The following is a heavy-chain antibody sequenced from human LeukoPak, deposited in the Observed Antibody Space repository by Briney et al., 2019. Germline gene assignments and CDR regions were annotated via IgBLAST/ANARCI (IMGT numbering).Heavy chain of an antibody. Sequence: SVKVSCKASGGTFSSYAISWVRQAPGQGLEWMGRIIPIFGTANYAQKFQGRVTITTDESTSTAYMELSSLGSEDTAVYYCARDRIRGYSYGITNYFDYWGQGTLVTVSS. J-gene: IGHJ4*02. CDR3: ARDRIRGYSYGITNYFDY. D-gene: IGHD5-18*01. V-gene: IGHV1-69*05. CDR2: IIPIFGTA. CDR1: GGTFSSYA.